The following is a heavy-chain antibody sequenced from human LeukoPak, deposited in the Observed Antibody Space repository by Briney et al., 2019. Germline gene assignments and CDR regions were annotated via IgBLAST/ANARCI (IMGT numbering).Heavy chain of an antibody. CDR2: ISYDGSEK. CDR1: GFTFSSHG. CDR3: AKGRGSSGYIYFDF. V-gene: IGHV3-30*02. Sequence: GGSLRLSCAASGFTFSSHGMHWVRQAPGKGLEWVAFISYDGSEKYYADSVKGRFTISRDNSESTLSLQMNSLRPEDTAVYFCAKGRGSSGYIYFDFWGQGTLVTVSS. D-gene: IGHD6-19*01. J-gene: IGHJ4*02.